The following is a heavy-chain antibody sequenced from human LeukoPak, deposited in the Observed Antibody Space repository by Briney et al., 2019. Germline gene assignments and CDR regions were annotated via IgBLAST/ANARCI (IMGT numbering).Heavy chain of an antibody. J-gene: IGHJ6*02. D-gene: IGHD6-6*01. CDR3: VRDPYSSTWSYGMDV. CDR1: GFSFSSYW. Sequence: GGSLTLSCAASGFSFSSYWMSWVRLAPGKGLEWVANINQDGGEKVYVDSVKGRFTISRDNAKNSLYLQMNSLSAEDSAVYYCVRDPYSSTWSYGMDVWGQGTTVTVSS. V-gene: IGHV3-7*05. CDR2: INQDGGEK.